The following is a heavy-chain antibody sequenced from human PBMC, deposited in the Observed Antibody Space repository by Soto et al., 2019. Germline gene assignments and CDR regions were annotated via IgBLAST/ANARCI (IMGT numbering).Heavy chain of an antibody. CDR3: AREGDVDTAMDYYFDY. D-gene: IGHD5-18*01. Sequence: GGSLRLSCAASGFTFSSYGMHWVRQAPGKGLEWVAVIWYDGSNKYYADSVKGRFTISRDNSKNTLYLQMNSLRAEDTAVYYCAREGDVDTAMDYYFDYWGQGTLVTVAS. V-gene: IGHV3-33*01. J-gene: IGHJ4*02. CDR2: IWYDGSNK. CDR1: GFTFSSYG.